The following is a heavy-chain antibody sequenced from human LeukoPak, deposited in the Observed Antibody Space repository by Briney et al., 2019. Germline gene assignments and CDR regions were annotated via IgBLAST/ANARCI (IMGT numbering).Heavy chain of an antibody. J-gene: IGHJ4*02. Sequence: GGSLRLSCAASGFTFSSYEMNWVRQAPGEGLEWVSYISSSGSIIYYADSVKGRFTISRDNAKNSLYLQMNSLRAEDTAVYYCAALDHGHDYWGQGTLVTVSS. CDR1: GFTFSSYE. V-gene: IGHV3-48*03. CDR3: AALDHGHDY. CDR2: ISSSGSII.